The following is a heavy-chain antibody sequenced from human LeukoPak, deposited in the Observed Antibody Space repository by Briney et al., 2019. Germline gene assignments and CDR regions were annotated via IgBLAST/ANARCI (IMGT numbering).Heavy chain of an antibody. V-gene: IGHV1-58*02. CDR2: IVVGSGNT. CDR1: GFTFTSSA. D-gene: IGHD1-7*01. Sequence: ATSVKVSCKASGFTFTSSAMQWVRQARGQRLEWIGWIVVGSGNTSYAQKFQERVTITRDMSTSTAYMELSSLRSEDTAVYYCAAANWNYERFGYWGQGTLVTVSS. CDR3: AAANWNYERFGY. J-gene: IGHJ4*02.